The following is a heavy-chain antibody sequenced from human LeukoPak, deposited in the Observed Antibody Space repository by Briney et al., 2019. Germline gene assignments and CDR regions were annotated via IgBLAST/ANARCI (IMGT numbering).Heavy chain of an antibody. CDR2: IDPSDSYT. CDR1: GYSFTSYW. Sequence: GESLKISCKGSGYSFTSYWISWVRQMPGKGLEWMGRIDPSDSYTNYSPSFQGHVTISADKSISTAYLQWSSLKASDTAMYYCARLRTVTKGWKRAYYFDYWGQGTLVTVPS. CDR3: ARLRTVTKGWKRAYYFDY. J-gene: IGHJ4*02. D-gene: IGHD4-17*01. V-gene: IGHV5-10-1*01.